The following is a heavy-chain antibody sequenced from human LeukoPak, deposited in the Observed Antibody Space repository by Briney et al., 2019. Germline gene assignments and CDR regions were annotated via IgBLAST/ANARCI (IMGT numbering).Heavy chain of an antibody. V-gene: IGHV1-8*01. J-gene: IGHJ6*02. CDR2: MNPNSGNT. CDR3: AREGSGSYYFSYCYYGMDV. D-gene: IGHD3-10*01. CDR1: GYTFTSYD. Sequence: ASVKVSCKASGYTFTSYDINWVRQATGQGLEWMGWMNPNSGNTGYAQKFQGRVTMTRNTSISTAYMELSSLRSEDTAVYYCAREGSGSYYFSYCYYGMDVWGQGTTVTASS.